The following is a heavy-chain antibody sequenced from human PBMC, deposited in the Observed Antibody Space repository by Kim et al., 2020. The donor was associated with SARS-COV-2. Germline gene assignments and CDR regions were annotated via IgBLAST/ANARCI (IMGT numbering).Heavy chain of an antibody. D-gene: IGHD2-15*01. Sequence: GGSLRLSCAASGFTFSSYAMSWVRQAPGKGLEWVSAISGSGGSTYYADSVKGRFTISRDNSKNTLYLQMNSLRAEDTAVYYCAKAAVVVVAATHFDYWVQGALVTVSS. CDR1: GFTFSSYA. J-gene: IGHJ4*02. CDR3: AKAAVVVVAATHFDY. V-gene: IGHV3-23*01. CDR2: ISGSGGST.